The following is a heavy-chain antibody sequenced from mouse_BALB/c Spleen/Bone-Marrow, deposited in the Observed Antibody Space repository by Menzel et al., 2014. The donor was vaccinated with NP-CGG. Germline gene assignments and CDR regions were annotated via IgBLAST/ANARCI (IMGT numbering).Heavy chain of an antibody. V-gene: IGHV5-6-3*01. Sequence: EVKLMESGGGLVQPGGSLKLSCAAPGFTFSSYGMSWVRQTPDKRLELVATINSNGGSTYYPDSVKGRFTISRDNAKNTLYLQMSSLKSEDTAMYYCARDYDYDYWGQGTTLPVSS. CDR1: GFTFSSYG. CDR3: ARDYDYDY. D-gene: IGHD2-4*01. CDR2: INSNGGST. J-gene: IGHJ2*01.